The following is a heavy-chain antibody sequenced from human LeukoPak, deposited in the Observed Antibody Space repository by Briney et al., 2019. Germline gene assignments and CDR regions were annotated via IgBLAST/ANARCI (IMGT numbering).Heavy chain of an antibody. V-gene: IGHV3-48*03. J-gene: IGHJ4*02. CDR1: GFTFSSYE. D-gene: IGHD5-12*01. CDR3: ARDNGGYSGYDQFDF. Sequence: GGSLRLSSAASGFTFSSYEMNWVRQAPGKGLEWVSYISSSGNTIYYADSVKGRFTVSRDNAKNSLYLQMNSLTAEDTAVYYCARDNGGYSGYDQFDFWGQGTLVTVSS. CDR2: ISSSGNTI.